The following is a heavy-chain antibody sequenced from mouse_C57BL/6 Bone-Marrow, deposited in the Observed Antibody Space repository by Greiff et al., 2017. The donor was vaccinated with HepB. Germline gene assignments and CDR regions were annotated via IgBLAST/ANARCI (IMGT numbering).Heavy chain of an antibody. CDR2: IRLKSDNYAT. CDR3: SGYGYVEAY. D-gene: IGHD2-2*01. CDR1: GFTFSNYW. J-gene: IGHJ3*01. V-gene: IGHV6-3*01. Sequence: EVKLMESGGGLVQPGGSMKLSCVASGFTFSNYWMNWVRQSPEKGLEWVAQIRLKSDNYATHYAESVKGRFTISRDYSKSSVHLQMNNLRAEDTGIYYCSGYGYVEAYWGQGTLVTVSA.